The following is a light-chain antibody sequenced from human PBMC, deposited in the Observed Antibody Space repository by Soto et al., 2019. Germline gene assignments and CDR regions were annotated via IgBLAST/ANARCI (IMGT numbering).Light chain of an antibody. CDR2: GAS. J-gene: IGKJ4*01. Sequence: EIVLTQSPGTLSLSPGERATLSCRASQSVSNNYLAWYQQKAGRAPRLLFYGASSRATGIPDRFSGSGSGTDFTLAINRLEPEDFAVYYCQQYATSPLTFGGGTKVDI. V-gene: IGKV3-20*01. CDR1: QSVSNNY. CDR3: QQYATSPLT.